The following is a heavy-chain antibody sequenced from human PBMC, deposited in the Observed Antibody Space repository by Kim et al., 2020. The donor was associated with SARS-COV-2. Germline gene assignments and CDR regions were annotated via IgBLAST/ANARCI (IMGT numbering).Heavy chain of an antibody. J-gene: IGHJ4*02. CDR2: IDLDDDK. V-gene: IGHV2-70*01. CDR1: GFSLSTSGVS. Sequence: SGPTLVNPTQTLTLTCSFSGFSLSTSGVSVSWIRQPPAKALEWLALIDLDDDKYYSTSLKTRLTISKDTSKNQVVLTMTNMDPVDTATYYCARSRAYFDNCGPGKVDYWGQGTLVTVSS. CDR3: ARSRAYFDNCGPGKVDY. D-gene: IGHD3-22*01.